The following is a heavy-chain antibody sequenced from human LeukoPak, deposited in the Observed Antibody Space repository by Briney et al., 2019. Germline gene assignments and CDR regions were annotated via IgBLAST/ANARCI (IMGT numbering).Heavy chain of an antibody. CDR1: GFTFSSYA. D-gene: IGHD3-22*01. CDR3: AKGIKWYYYDSSGYYYERYFDY. CDR2: ISGSGGST. Sequence: GGSLRLSCAASGFTFSSYAMSWVRLAPGKGLEWVSAISGSGGSTYYADSVKGRFTISRDNSKNTLYLQMNSLRAEDTAVYYCAKGIKWYYYDSSGYYYERYFDYWGQGTLVTVSS. J-gene: IGHJ4*02. V-gene: IGHV3-23*01.